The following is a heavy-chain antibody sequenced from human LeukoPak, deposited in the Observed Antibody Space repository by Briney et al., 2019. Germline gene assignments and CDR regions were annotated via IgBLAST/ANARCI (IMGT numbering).Heavy chain of an antibody. CDR1: GFTFSDYY. CDR3: ARESGETGTTRPLDY. CDR2: ISSSGSTI. J-gene: IGHJ4*02. V-gene: IGHV3-11*01. D-gene: IGHD1-7*01. Sequence: GGSLRLSCAASGFTFSDYYMSWIRQAPGKGLEWVSYISSSGSTIYYADSVKGRFTISRDNAKNSLYLQMNNLRAEDTAVYYCARESGETGTTRPLDYWGQGTLVTGSS.